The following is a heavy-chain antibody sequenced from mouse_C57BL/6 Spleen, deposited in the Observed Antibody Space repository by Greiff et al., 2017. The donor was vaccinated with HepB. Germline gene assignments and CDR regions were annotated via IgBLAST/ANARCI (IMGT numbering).Heavy chain of an antibody. V-gene: IGHV1-9*01. CDR1: GYTFTGYW. J-gene: IGHJ4*01. D-gene: IGHD2-1*01. CDR2: ILPGSGST. Sequence: VQLQPSGAELLKPGASVKLSCKATGYTFTGYWIEWVKQRPGHGLEWIGEILPGSGSTNYNEKFKGKATFTADTSSNTAYMQLSSLTTEDSASDYCARWDGNYPYYAMDDWGQGTSVTVSS. CDR3: ARWDGNYPYYAMDD.